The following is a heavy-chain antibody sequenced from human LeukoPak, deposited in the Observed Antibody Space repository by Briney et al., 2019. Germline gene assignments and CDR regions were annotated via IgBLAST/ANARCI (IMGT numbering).Heavy chain of an antibody. CDR1: GFTFSSYG. CDR3: ARDHTSQYQLLYPYYYYYYGMDV. CDR2: IWYDGNNK. Sequence: GGSLRLSCAASGFTFSSYGMHWVRQAPGKGLEWVALIWYDGNNKCYADSVKGRFTISRDNAKNSLYLQMNSLRAEDTAVYYCARDHTSQYQLLYPYYYYYYGMDVWGQGTTVTVSS. J-gene: IGHJ6*02. V-gene: IGHV3-33*01. D-gene: IGHD2-2*02.